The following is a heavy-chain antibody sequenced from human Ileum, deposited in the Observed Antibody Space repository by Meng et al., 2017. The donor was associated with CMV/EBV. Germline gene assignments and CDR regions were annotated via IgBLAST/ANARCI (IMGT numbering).Heavy chain of an antibody. J-gene: IGHJ3*02. CDR1: GFTFSSYA. V-gene: IGHV3-30-3*01. CDR2: ISYDGSNK. D-gene: IGHD5-12*01. Sequence: GESLKISCAASGFTFSSYAMHWVRQAPGKGLEWVAVISYDGSNKYYADSVKGRFTISRDNSKNTLYLQMNSLRAEDTAVYYCARDRKVATSLLGDAFDIWAQGTMVTVSS. CDR3: ARDRKVATSLLGDAFDI.